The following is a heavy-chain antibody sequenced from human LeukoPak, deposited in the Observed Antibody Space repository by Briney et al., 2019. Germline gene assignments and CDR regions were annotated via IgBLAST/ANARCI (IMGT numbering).Heavy chain of an antibody. J-gene: IGHJ4*02. CDR3: TVGPSTASFWSGHYLEY. CDR2: ISSSSSYI. CDR1: GFTFSRHG. D-gene: IGHD3-3*01. Sequence: GGSLRLPCAASGFTFSRHGMNWVRQAPGKGLEWVSTISSSSSYIYYADSVKGRFTISRDNAKNSLFLQMNSLRAEDTAVYYCTVGPSTASFWSGHYLEYWGQGTLVTVSS. V-gene: IGHV3-21*01.